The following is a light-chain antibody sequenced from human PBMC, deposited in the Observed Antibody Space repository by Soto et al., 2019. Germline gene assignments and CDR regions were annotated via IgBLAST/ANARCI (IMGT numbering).Light chain of an antibody. V-gene: IGKV1-5*03. CDR2: KAS. Sequence: DIQMTQSPSTLSGSVGDRVTITCRASQTISSWLAWYQQKPGKAPKLLIYKASTLKSGVPSRFSGSGSGTDFTLTISSLQPDDFATYYCQHCYSYSAAFGQGTKVDIK. CDR1: QTISSW. J-gene: IGKJ1*01. CDR3: QHCYSYSAA.